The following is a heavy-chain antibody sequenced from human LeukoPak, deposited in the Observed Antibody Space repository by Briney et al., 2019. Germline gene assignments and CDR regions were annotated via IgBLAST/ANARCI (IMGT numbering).Heavy chain of an antibody. V-gene: IGHV4-59*08. J-gene: IGHJ4*02. CDR2: SHNSGET. Sequence: SETLSLTCTVSGASMTNYYWSWIRQSPGKGLEWIAYSHNSGETKYNPSLKSRITISVDTSKNEISLKLSSVTAADTAVYYCARDKQHSYGRYFDHWGQGMLVTVSS. D-gene: IGHD5-18*01. CDR1: GASMTNYY. CDR3: ARDKQHSYGRYFDH.